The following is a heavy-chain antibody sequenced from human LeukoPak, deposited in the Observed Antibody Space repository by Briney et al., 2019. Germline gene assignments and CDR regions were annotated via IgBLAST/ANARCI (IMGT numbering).Heavy chain of an antibody. V-gene: IGHV4-38-2*01. CDR2: IYHSGST. CDR3: ARAREQLAYPGYYYYYYYMDV. J-gene: IGHJ6*03. CDR1: GYSISSSYY. D-gene: IGHD6-6*01. Sequence: SETLSLTCAVSGYSISSSYYWGWIRQPPGKGLEWIGTIYHSGSTNYNPSLKSRVTISVDTSKNQFSLKLSSVTAADTAVYYCARAREQLAYPGYYYYYYYMDVWGKGTTVTVSS.